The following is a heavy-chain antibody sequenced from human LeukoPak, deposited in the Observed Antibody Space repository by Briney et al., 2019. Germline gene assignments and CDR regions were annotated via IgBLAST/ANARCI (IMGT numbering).Heavy chain of an antibody. CDR3: ARDRGITGNLGWFDP. Sequence: SETLSLTCTVSGDSMSIYYWGWIRQPPGKGLEWFGDIYYSGSTNYNPSIKNRVIILADTSKNQFSLRLSSVTAADTAVYYCARDRGITGNLGWFDPWGQGTLVTVS. CDR2: IYYSGST. D-gene: IGHD1-20*01. J-gene: IGHJ5*02. V-gene: IGHV4-59*01. CDR1: GDSMSIYY.